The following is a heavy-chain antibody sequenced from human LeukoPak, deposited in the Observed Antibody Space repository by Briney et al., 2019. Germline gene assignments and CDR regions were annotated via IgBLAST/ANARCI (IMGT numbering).Heavy chain of an antibody. CDR3: ARSRYYGSGRHPDY. D-gene: IGHD3-10*01. Sequence: PSETLSLTCTVSGGSISSSSYYSGWIRQPPGKGLEWIGSIYYSGSTYYNPSLKSRVTISVDTSKNQFSLKLSSVTAADTAVYYCARSRYYGSGRHPDYWGQGTLVTVSS. V-gene: IGHV4-39*01. CDR2: IYYSGST. J-gene: IGHJ4*02. CDR1: GGSISSSSYY.